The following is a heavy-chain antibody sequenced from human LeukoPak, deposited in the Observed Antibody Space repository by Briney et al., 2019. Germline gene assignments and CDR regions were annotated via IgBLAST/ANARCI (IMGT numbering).Heavy chain of an antibody. Sequence: GASVKVSCKASGYTFTGYYVHWVRQAPGQGLEWMGWINPNSGGTNYAQKFQGRVTMTRDTSISTAYMELSRLRSDDTAVYYCARVVNRIAAVFDYWGQGTLVTVSS. CDR3: ARVVNRIAAVFDY. J-gene: IGHJ4*02. CDR2: INPNSGGT. CDR1: GYTFTGYY. D-gene: IGHD6-13*01. V-gene: IGHV1-2*02.